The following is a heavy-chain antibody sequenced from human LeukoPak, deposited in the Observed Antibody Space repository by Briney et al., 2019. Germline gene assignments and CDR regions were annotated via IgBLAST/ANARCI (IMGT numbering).Heavy chain of an antibody. J-gene: IGHJ4*02. CDR2: IYSGGST. CDR1: GFTFSSYG. Sequence: GGSLRLSCAASGFTFSSYGMRWVRQAPGKGLEWVSVIYSGGSTYYADSVKGRFTISRDNSKNTLYLQMNSLRAEDTAVYYCAREKRRIAAAGINFDYWGQGTLVTVSS. V-gene: IGHV3-66*01. D-gene: IGHD6-13*01. CDR3: AREKRRIAAAGINFDY.